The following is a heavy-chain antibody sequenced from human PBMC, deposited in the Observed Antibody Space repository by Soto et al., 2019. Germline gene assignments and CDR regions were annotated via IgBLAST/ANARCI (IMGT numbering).Heavy chain of an antibody. V-gene: IGHV1-8*01. CDR1: GYTFTSYD. D-gene: IGHD5-12*01. J-gene: IGHJ5*02. CDR2: VNPNSGTT. CDR3: ARSGNNCYDH. Sequence: ASVKVSCKASGYTFTSYDIKWVRQATGQGLEWMGWVNPNSGTTGYAQKFQGRVTMTRNTSITTAYMELSSLRSEDTAVYYCARSGNNCYDHWGQGTLVTVAS.